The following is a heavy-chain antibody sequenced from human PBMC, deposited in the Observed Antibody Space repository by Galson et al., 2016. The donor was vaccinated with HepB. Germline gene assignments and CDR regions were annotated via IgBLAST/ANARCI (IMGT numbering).Heavy chain of an antibody. J-gene: IGHJ3*01. Sequence: PALVKPTQTLTPTCTFSGFSLQDNGVGVGWIRQPPGKALEWLGLIHWDDDKRYTPSLFPRLTITKGSSKNQVVLTLTNVAPVDSATYYCAHRLVTGYDAFDVWGPGTLVTVSS. V-gene: IGHV2-5*02. CDR3: AHRLVTGYDAFDV. CDR2: IHWDDDK. CDR1: GFSLQDNGVG. D-gene: IGHD3-9*01.